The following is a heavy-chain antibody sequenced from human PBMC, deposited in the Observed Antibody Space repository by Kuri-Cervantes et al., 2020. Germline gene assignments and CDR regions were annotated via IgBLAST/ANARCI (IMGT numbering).Heavy chain of an antibody. CDR2: IYSGGST. Sequence: ETLSLTCAASGFTVSSNYMSWVRQAPGKGLEWVSVIYSGGSTYYADSVKGRFTTSRDNSKNTLYLQMNSLRAEDTAVYYCTRPQVSLGSYTRGDYYYYYGMDVWGQGTTVTVSS. D-gene: IGHD1-26*01. V-gene: IGHV3-53*01. CDR1: GFTVSSNY. CDR3: TRPQVSLGSYTRGDYYYYYGMDV. J-gene: IGHJ6*02.